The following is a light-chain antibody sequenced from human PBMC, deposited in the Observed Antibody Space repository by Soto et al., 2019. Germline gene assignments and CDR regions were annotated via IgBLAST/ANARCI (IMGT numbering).Light chain of an antibody. Sequence: TPMTQSPSTLSASVGDTVTITCRASQNINNWLAWYQQKPGKAPKVVIYDASSLGSGVPSRFSGSGSGTEFTLTIRSLQPDDFATYYCQQYNTNFGQGTKLEI. CDR2: DAS. J-gene: IGKJ2*01. V-gene: IGKV1-5*01. CDR3: QQYNTN. CDR1: QNINNW.